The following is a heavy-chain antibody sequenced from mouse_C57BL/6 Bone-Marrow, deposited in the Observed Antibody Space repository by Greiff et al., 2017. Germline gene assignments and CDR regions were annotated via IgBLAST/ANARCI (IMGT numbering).Heavy chain of an antibody. J-gene: IGHJ2*01. CDR2: IDPANGDT. D-gene: IGHD2-13*01. Sequence: EVQLQQSGAELVRPGASVKLSCTASGFNIKDDYMHWVKQRPEQGLEWIGWIDPANGDTEYAPKFQGKATITADTSSNTAYLQISSLTSEDTAVYYCTNNDYVIDYWGQGTTLTVSS. CDR3: TNNDYVIDY. CDR1: GFNIKDDY. V-gene: IGHV14-4*01.